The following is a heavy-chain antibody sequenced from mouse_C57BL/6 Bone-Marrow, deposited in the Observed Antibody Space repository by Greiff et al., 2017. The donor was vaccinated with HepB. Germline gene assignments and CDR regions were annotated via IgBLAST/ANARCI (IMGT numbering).Heavy chain of an antibody. J-gene: IGHJ2*01. CDR1: GFPITSGYY. CDR2: ITHNGET. Sequence: VQLQQSGPGLVKPSQSLFLTCSITGFPITSGYYWIWIRQSPGKPLEWMGYITHNGETFYNPSLQSPISITRETSKNQFFLRLNSVTTEDTAMYYCAGDIDRSGYPFDYWGQGNTLTVSS. CDR3: AGDIDRSGYPFDY. V-gene: IGHV12-3*01. D-gene: IGHD3-2*02.